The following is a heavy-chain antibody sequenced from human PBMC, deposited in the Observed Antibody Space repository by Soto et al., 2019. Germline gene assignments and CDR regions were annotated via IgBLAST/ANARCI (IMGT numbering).Heavy chain of an antibody. CDR1: GYTFTRYT. D-gene: IGHD2-15*01. Sequence: QVQLVQSGAEVKKPGASVKISCKASGYTFTRYTMNWVRQAPGQRLEWMGWINPDNGNTKSSQKFQDRVIITRDTPASTAYIVLSCVRSEDTAVYYWARRIATGQLAPWGEGALVTVSS. CDR2: INPDNGNT. V-gene: IGHV1-3*01. CDR3: ARRIATGQLAP. J-gene: IGHJ5*02.